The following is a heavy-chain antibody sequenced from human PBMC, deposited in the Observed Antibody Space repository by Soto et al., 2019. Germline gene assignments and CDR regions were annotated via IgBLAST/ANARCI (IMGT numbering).Heavy chain of an antibody. CDR2: ISYDESNK. Sequence: GGSLRLSCAPSVVTFWSYRILCAPQSPGGAREGVAVISYDESNKFYGDSVKGRFTISRDNFKNTLYLQMSSLRPEDTAVYYCVKDEGSSRPFDYWGQGT. D-gene: IGHD6-13*01. CDR3: VKDEGSSRPFDY. CDR1: VVTFWSYR. V-gene: IGHV3-30*18. J-gene: IGHJ4*02.